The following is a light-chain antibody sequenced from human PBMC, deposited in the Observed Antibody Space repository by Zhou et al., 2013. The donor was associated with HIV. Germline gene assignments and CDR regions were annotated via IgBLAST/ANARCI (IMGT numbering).Light chain of an antibody. J-gene: IGLJ2*01. V-gene: IGLV1-44*01. CDR1: HSNIGTNT. Sequence: QSVLTQPPSASGTPGQRVTISCSGSHSNIGTNTVDWYQQVPGTAPNLLIYRNDQRPSGVPDRFSGSKSGTSASLAITGLQAEDEADYYCQSYDSSLSVVFGGGTRLTVL. CDR3: QSYDSSLSVV. CDR2: RND.